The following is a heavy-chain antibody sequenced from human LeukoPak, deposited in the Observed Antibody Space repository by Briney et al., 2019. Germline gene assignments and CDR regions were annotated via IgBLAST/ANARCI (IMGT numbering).Heavy chain of an antibody. Sequence: KPSETLSLTCTLSGGSISSYYWSWIRQPPRKGVSGMGYIYYSGSTNYNPSLNSRVTIAVDESKNQFSLKLLSVAAADTAVYYCARVYCSSTSCYIGYFDYWGKGTLVTVSS. CDR3: ARVYCSSTSCYIGYFDY. V-gene: IGHV4-59*01. CDR1: GGSISSYY. J-gene: IGHJ4*02. CDR2: IYYSGST. D-gene: IGHD2-2*02.